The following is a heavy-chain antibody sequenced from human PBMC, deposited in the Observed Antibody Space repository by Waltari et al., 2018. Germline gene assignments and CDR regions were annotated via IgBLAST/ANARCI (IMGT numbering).Heavy chain of an antibody. Sequence: EVRLVESGGGLVKPGGSLRLSCAASGFPFRSYAMTWVRQAPGKGLEWVAGLSASGSRTFYAASVKGRFTISRDNSNNTLYAQMTSLTPEDTATYYCAMSLTVLVRADHWGQGTLVAVSS. V-gene: IGHV3-23*04. J-gene: IGHJ4*02. CDR1: GFPFRSYA. CDR2: LSASGSRT. CDR3: AMSLTVLVRADH. D-gene: IGHD1-26*01.